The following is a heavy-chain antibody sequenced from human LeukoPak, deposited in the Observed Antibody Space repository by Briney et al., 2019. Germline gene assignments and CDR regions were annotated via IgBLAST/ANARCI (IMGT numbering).Heavy chain of an antibody. CDR3: ARNYYGSGSYSTFDI. D-gene: IGHD3-10*01. J-gene: IGHJ3*02. V-gene: IGHV1-2*04. Sequence: ASVKVSCKASGYTFTGYYMHWVRQAPGQGLEWMGWINPNSGGTNYAQKFQGWVTMTRDTSISTAYMELSRLRSDDTAVYYCARNYYGSGSYSTFDIWGQGTMVTVSS. CDR2: INPNSGGT. CDR1: GYTFTGYY.